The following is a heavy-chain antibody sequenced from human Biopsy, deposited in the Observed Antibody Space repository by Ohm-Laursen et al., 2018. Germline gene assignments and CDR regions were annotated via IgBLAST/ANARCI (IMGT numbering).Heavy chain of an antibody. V-gene: IGHV3-23*01. CDR1: GFTFSSYA. CDR2: ISGNSDII. D-gene: IGHD4-17*01. J-gene: IGHJ4*02. Sequence: LSLTCAASGFTFSSYAMTWFRQAPGKGLEWVSTISGNSDIIYDTDSVKGRFTISRDNSKNTLYLQMNSLGADDTAVYHCALAAAQTVTHFDYWGQGTLVTVSS. CDR3: ALAAAQTVTHFDY.